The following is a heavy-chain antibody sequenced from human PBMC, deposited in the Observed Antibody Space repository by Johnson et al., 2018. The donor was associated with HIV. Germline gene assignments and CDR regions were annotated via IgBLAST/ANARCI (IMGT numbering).Heavy chain of an antibody. V-gene: IGHV3-30-3*01. Sequence: QVQLVESGGGVVQPGRSLRLSCAASGFTFSSYAMHWVRQAPGKGLECVAVISYDGSNKYYADSVKGRFTISIDNSKNTLYLQMNSLRAEDTAVYYCARDDVDTAMVNAFDIWGQGTMVTVSS. CDR2: ISYDGSNK. CDR3: ARDDVDTAMVNAFDI. J-gene: IGHJ3*02. CDR1: GFTFSSYA. D-gene: IGHD5-18*01.